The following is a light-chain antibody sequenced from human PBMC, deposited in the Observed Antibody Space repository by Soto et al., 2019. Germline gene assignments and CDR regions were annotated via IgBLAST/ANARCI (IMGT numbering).Light chain of an antibody. Sequence: DIQMTQSPTSLSASVGDRVTITCRASQGIRNFVAWYQQKPGKAPKLLINAASTLQSGVPSRFSGSGSGTYFTLTINSLQPEDVATYSCQKYSSVPVFGPGTKVEIK. V-gene: IGKV1-27*01. CDR3: QKYSSVPV. J-gene: IGKJ3*01. CDR2: AAS. CDR1: QGIRNF.